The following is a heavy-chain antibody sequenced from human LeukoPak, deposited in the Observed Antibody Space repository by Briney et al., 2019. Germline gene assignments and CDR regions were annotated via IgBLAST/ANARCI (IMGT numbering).Heavy chain of an antibody. CDR3: AKDLLRYYGSGSYY. D-gene: IGHD3-10*01. J-gene: IGHJ4*02. Sequence: PGGSLRLSCAASGLTFSSYDMVWVRQAPGKGLQWVSGISGSGRNTYYADSVEGRFTISRDNSKNTVYLQMNSLRAEDTAVYYCAKDLLRYYGSGSYYWGQGTLVTVSS. V-gene: IGHV3-23*01. CDR2: ISGSGRNT. CDR1: GLTFSSYD.